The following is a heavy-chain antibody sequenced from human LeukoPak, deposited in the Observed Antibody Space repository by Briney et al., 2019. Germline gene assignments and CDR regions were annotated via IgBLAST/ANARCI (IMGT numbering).Heavy chain of an antibody. CDR3: AESPMTRVTTGGFEL. V-gene: IGHV3-23*01. D-gene: IGHD4-17*01. CDR2: ISSSGGST. J-gene: IGHJ4*02. CDR1: GFTFNSYA. Sequence: PGGSLRLSCAASGFTFNSYAMSWVRQAPGKGLEWVSSISSSGGSTYYVDSVKGRFTISRDNSKNTLYLQMNSLRAEDTAVYYSAESPMTRVTTGGFELWGQGTLVTVSS.